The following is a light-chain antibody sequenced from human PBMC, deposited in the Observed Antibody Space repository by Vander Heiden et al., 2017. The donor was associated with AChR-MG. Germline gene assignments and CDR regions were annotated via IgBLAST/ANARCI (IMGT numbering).Light chain of an antibody. CDR3: QQYNTFWT. CDR2: KAC. CDR1: QSIGSL. V-gene: IGKV1-5*03. Sequence: DIQMTQSPSTLSASVGDRVTITCRASQSIGSLLAWYQQKPGKAPKLLIYKACSLDSGVPSRFSGSGSGTEFTLTISSLQPDDFATYYCQQYNTFWTFGQGTKVEIK. J-gene: IGKJ1*01.